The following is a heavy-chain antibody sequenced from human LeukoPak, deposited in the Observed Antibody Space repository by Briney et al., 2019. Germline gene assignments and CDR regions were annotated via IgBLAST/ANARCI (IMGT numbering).Heavy chain of an antibody. Sequence: GGSLILSCAASGFTFSSYAMSWVRQAPGKGLEWVSVFYSGDSTYYADSVKGRFTISRDNSKNTLYLQMNSLRAEDTAVYYCARGPGPTAVQGYYFDYWGQGTLVTVSS. CDR2: FYSGDST. D-gene: IGHD3-10*01. CDR1: GFTFSSYA. CDR3: ARGPGPTAVQGYYFDY. J-gene: IGHJ4*02. V-gene: IGHV3-53*01.